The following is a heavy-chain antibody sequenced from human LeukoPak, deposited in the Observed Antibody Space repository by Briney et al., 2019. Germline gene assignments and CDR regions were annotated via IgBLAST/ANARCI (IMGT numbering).Heavy chain of an antibody. D-gene: IGHD3-3*01. J-gene: IGHJ4*02. CDR1: GGSFSGYY. CDR3: ARERRPTYYDFWSGYYI. V-gene: IGHV4-34*01. CDR2: INHSGST. Sequence: SETLSLTCAVYGGSFSGYYWSWIRQPPGKGLEWIGEINHSGSTNYNPSLKSRVTISVDTSKNQFSLKLSSVTAADTAVYYCARERRPTYYDFWSGYYIWGQGTLVTVSS.